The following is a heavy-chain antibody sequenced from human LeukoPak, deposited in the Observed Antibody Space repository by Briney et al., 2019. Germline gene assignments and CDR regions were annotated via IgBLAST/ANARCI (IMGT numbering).Heavy chain of an antibody. V-gene: IGHV1-2*02. J-gene: IGHJ4*02. CDR2: INPNSGGT. CDR3: ARDRFLNYDFWSGTLNFGY. CDR1: GYTFTGYY. Sequence: ASVKVSCKASGYTFTGYYMHWVRQAPGQGLEWMGWINPNSGGTNYAQKFQGRVTMTRDTSISTAYMELSRLRSDDTAVYYCARDRFLNYDFWSGTLNFGYWGQGTLVTVSS. D-gene: IGHD3-3*01.